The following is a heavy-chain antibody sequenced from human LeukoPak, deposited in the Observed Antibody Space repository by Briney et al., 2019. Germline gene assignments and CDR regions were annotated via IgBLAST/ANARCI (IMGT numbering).Heavy chain of an antibody. D-gene: IGHD2-15*01. J-gene: IGHJ3*02. CDR3: ARGRRYCSGGSCYSDAFDI. CDR2: MNPNSGNT. CDR1: GYTFTSYD. Sequence: ASVKVSCKASGYTFTSYDINWVRQATGQGLEWMGWMNPNSGNTGYAQKFQGRVTMTRNTSISTAYMELSSLRSEDTAVYYCARGRRYCSGGSCYSDAFDIWGQGTMVTVSS. V-gene: IGHV1-8*01.